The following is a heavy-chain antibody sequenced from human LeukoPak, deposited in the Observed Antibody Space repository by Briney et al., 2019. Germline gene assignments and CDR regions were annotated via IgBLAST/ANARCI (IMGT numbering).Heavy chain of an antibody. CDR1: GGSFSGYY. Sequence: SETLSLTCAVSGGSFSGYYWSWIRQPPGKGLEWIGEINHSGSTNYNPSLKSRVTISVDTSKNQFSLKLSSVTAADTAVYYCARARPRYSSSWYGRGNWFDPWGQGTLVTVSS. V-gene: IGHV4-34*01. CDR2: INHSGST. D-gene: IGHD6-13*01. J-gene: IGHJ5*02. CDR3: ARARPRYSSSWYGRGNWFDP.